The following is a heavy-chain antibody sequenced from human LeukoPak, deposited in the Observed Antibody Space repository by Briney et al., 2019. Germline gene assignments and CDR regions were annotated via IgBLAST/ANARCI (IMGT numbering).Heavy chain of an antibody. V-gene: IGHV3-7*01. Sequence: GGSLRLSCAASKFFFSNYWRSWVRQAPGKGLEWVAYIKKTGSETYYVDSVKGRFTITRDNARNSLFLQMNSLRAEDTAVYYCAREDGYCSGGNCYSYFDSWGQGTLVTVSS. J-gene: IGHJ4*02. D-gene: IGHD2-15*01. CDR2: IKKTGSET. CDR1: KFFFSNYW. CDR3: AREDGYCSGGNCYSYFDS.